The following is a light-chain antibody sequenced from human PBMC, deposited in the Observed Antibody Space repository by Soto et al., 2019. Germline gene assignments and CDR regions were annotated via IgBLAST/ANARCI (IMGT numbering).Light chain of an antibody. J-gene: IGKJ5*01. CDR2: DAS. Sequence: EVVLTQSPATLSVSPGDRATLSCRASQYIGSAVAWYHQRSGQAPRLLIFDASIRVPTTPARFSGSVSGTEFTLTISSLESEDFAVYYCQQYNSWPPITFGQGTRLEIK. V-gene: IGKV3-15*01. CDR3: QQYNSWPPIT. CDR1: QYIGSA.